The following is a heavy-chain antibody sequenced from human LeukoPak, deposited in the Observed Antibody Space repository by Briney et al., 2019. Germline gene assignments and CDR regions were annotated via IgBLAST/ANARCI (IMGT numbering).Heavy chain of an antibody. CDR1: GFTVSSNY. CDR3: ARTVVVVAAVDY. J-gene: IGHJ4*02. Sequence: GGSLRLSCAASGFTVSSNYMSWIRQAPGKGLEWVSYISSSGSTIYYADSVKGRFTISRDNAKNSLYLQMNSLRAEDTAVYYCARTVVVVAAVDYWGQGTLVTVSS. V-gene: IGHV3-11*01. D-gene: IGHD2-15*01. CDR2: ISSSGSTI.